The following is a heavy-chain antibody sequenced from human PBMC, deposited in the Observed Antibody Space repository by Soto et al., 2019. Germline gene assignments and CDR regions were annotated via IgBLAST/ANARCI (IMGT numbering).Heavy chain of an antibody. CDR1: GGSISSGGYY. J-gene: IGHJ4*02. CDR3: ARLGDSSGFCDY. CDR2: IYYSGST. D-gene: IGHD3-22*01. Sequence: QVQLQESGPGLVKPSQTLSLTCTVSGGSISSGGYYWSWIRQHPGKGLEWIGYIYYSGSTYYNPSLKSRVTISVDTSKNQSSLKLSSVTAADTAVYYCARLGDSSGFCDYWGQGTLVTVSS. V-gene: IGHV4-31*03.